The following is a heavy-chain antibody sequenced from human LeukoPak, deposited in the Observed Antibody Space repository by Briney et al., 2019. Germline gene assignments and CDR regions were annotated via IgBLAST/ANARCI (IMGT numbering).Heavy chain of an antibody. CDR3: ARDSQDSSGWSYPPFDF. CDR2: ISYDGGNK. CDR1: GFTFINFA. J-gene: IGHJ4*02. D-gene: IGHD6-19*01. V-gene: IGHV3-30-3*01. Sequence: GGSLRLSCAASGFTFINFAMHWVRQAPGKGLEWVAVISYDGGNKYHADSVKGRFTISRDNSRNTLYLEMSSLRAEDTAVYYCARDSQDSSGWSYPPFDFWGQGTLVTVSS.